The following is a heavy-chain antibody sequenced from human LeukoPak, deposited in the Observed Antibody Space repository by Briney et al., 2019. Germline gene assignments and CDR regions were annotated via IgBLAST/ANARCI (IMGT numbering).Heavy chain of an antibody. Sequence: GGFLRLSCAASGFTFSSYAMHWVRQAPGKGLEWVAVISYDGSNKYYADSVKGRFTISRDNSKNTPYLQMNSLRAEDTAVYYCARESIAAAGINYWGQGTLVTVSS. D-gene: IGHD6-13*01. CDR1: GFTFSSYA. CDR2: ISYDGSNK. V-gene: IGHV3-30-3*01. J-gene: IGHJ4*02. CDR3: ARESIAAAGINY.